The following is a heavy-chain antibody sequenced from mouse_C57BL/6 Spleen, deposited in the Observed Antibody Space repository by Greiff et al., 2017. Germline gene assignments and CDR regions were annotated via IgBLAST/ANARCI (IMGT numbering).Heavy chain of an antibody. Sequence: QVQLQQPGAELVKPGASVKMSCKASGYTFTSYWITWVKQRPGQGLEWIGDIYPGSGSTNYNEKFKSKATLTVDTSSSTAYMQLSSLTSEDSAVYYYARRDYYGSSLYAMDYWGQGTSVTVSA. V-gene: IGHV1-55*01. CDR1: GYTFTSYW. D-gene: IGHD1-1*01. CDR3: ARRDYYGSSLYAMDY. J-gene: IGHJ4*01. CDR2: IYPGSGST.